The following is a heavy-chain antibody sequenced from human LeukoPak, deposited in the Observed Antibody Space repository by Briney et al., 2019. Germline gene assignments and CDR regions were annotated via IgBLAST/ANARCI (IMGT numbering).Heavy chain of an antibody. CDR1: GASVSNNNYY. D-gene: IGHD7-27*01. Sequence: SETLSLTCTVSGASVSNNNYYWGWIRQPPGKGLEWIASIYYSGSTNYNPSLKSRVTISVDTSKNQFSLKLSSVTAADTAVYFCARGFRGDNFDYWGQGTLVTVSS. J-gene: IGHJ4*02. V-gene: IGHV4-39*07. CDR2: IYYSGST. CDR3: ARGFRGDNFDY.